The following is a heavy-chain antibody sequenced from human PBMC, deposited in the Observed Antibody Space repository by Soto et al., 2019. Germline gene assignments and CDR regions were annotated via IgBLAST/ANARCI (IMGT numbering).Heavy chain of an antibody. J-gene: IGHJ4*02. Sequence: QVQLVQSGPEVRKPGASVKVSCKASGYTFTSYAFTWVRQAPGQGLEWMGWISASNGNTNYAQNLQGRVTLITDTSTSTAYMELRILRSDDTSVYYCARDSLYYFDYWGQGTLVTVSS. V-gene: IGHV1-18*01. CDR1: GYTFTSYA. CDR2: ISASNGNT. CDR3: ARDSLYYFDY.